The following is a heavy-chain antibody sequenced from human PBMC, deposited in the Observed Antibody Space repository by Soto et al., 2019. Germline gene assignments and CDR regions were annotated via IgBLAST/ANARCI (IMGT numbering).Heavy chain of an antibody. Sequence: QVQLQESGPGLVKPSQTLSLTCTVSGGSISSGGYYWSWIRQHPGKGLEWIGYIYYSGSTYYNPTLMSRVTISVNTSKNQFSLKISSVTAADTAVYYRARDLGGYSYGYSCYGMDVWGQGTTVTVSS. CDR2: IYYSGST. V-gene: IGHV4-31*03. CDR1: GGSISSGGYY. CDR3: ARDLGGYSYGYSCYGMDV. J-gene: IGHJ6*02. D-gene: IGHD5-18*01.